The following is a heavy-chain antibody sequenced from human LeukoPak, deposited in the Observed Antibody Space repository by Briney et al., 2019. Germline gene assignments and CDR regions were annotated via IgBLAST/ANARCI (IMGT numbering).Heavy chain of an antibody. CDR1: GYTFTGYY. CDR3: ARVKGIAAAGNQNFEH. D-gene: IGHD6-13*01. J-gene: IGHJ4*02. Sequence: ASVKVSCKASGYTFTGYYMHWVRQAPGQGLEWMGWINPNSGGTNYAQKFQGRVTMTRDTSISTAYMELSRLRSDDTAVYYCARVKGIAAAGNQNFEHWRQGTLVSV. CDR2: INPNSGGT. V-gene: IGHV1-2*02.